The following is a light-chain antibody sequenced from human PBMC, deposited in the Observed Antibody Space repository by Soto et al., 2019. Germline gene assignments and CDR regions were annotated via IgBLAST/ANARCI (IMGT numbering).Light chain of an antibody. Sequence: DFQLTQSHSTLSASVGDRVTITCRASQSISSWLAWYQQKPGKAPKLLIYDASSLESGVPSRFSGSGSGTEFTLTISSLQPDDFATYYCQQYNSYSRTFGQGTKVDIK. CDR3: QQYNSYSRT. V-gene: IGKV1-5*01. CDR1: QSISSW. CDR2: DAS. J-gene: IGKJ1*01.